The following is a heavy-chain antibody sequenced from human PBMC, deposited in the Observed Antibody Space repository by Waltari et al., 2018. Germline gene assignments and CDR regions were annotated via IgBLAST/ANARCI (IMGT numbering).Heavy chain of an antibody. Sequence: QVQLQESGPGLLEPWGTLSLTCAVSGVSIGGSDGLSWVRQPPGKGLEWIGEIYHTGSTNHNPSLKGRVAISVDKSKNQISLRLTSVTAADTAIYYCASHIVGARGFIYWGQGTLVTVSS. CDR3: ASHIVGARGFIY. J-gene: IGHJ1*01. V-gene: IGHV4-4*02. D-gene: IGHD2-21*01. CDR1: GVSIGGSDG. CDR2: IYHTGST.